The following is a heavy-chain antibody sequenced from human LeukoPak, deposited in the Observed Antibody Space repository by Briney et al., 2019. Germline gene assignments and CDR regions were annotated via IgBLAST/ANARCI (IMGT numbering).Heavy chain of an antibody. CDR1: GFTFSSYA. CDR3: AREYIAVAGTD. CDR2: ISYDGSNK. V-gene: IGHV3-30*04. Sequence: PGGSLRLSCAASGFTFSSYAMHWVRQAPGKGLEWVAVISYDGSNKYYADSVKGRFTISRDNSKNTLYLQMNSLRAEDTAVYYCAREYIAVAGTDWGQGTLATVSS. J-gene: IGHJ4*02. D-gene: IGHD6-19*01.